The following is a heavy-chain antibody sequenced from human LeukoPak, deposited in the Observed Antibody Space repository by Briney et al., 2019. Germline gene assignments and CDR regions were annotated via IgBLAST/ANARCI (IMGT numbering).Heavy chain of an antibody. CDR3: AKLVNY. CDR1: GFTFSSSS. CDR2: IRASDGRT. D-gene: IGHD2-21*01. Sequence: PGGSLRLSCVASGFTFSSSSMSWVRQAAGKGLECVSSIRASDGRTYYGDSVEGRFTISRDNSKNTLYLQMNSLRAEDTAVYYCAKLVNYWGQGLLVTVSS. V-gene: IGHV3-23*01. J-gene: IGHJ4*02.